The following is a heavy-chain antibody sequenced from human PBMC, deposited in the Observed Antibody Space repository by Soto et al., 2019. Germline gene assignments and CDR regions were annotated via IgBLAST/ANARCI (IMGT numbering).Heavy chain of an antibody. Sequence: GGSLRLSCAASGFTFSDYAMHWVRQAPGKGLEWVAVVSHDGRNTHYADSVKGRFTISRDNAKNTLYLQMNSLRAEDTAVYYCAIRASYYDSSGYFDYWGQGTLVT. CDR1: GFTFSDYA. J-gene: IGHJ4*02. D-gene: IGHD3-22*01. CDR2: VSHDGRNT. V-gene: IGHV3-30*03. CDR3: AIRASYYDSSGYFDY.